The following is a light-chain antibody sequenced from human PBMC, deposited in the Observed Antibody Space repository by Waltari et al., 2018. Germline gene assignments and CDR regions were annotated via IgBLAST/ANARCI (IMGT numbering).Light chain of an antibody. Sequence: DIVMTQSPDSLAVSLGERATINCKSSQIVLYSSNNKNYLAWYQQKPGQPPKLLMYWASTRESGVPDRFSGSGSETDFTLTISSLQAEDVAVYYCQQYYSKPLTFGGGTKVEIK. V-gene: IGKV4-1*01. CDR2: WAS. CDR1: QIVLYSSNNKNY. CDR3: QQYYSKPLT. J-gene: IGKJ4*01.